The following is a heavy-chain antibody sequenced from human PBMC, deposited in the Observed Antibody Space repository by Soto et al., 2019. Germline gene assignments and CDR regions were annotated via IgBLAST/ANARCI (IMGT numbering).Heavy chain of an antibody. CDR3: ARGRIVGAAFDY. CDR1: GYTFTSSD. D-gene: IGHD1-26*01. J-gene: IGHJ4*02. CDR2: MNPNTGNT. Sequence: QVQLVQSGAEVKKSGASVKVSCKASGYTFTSSDINWVRQATGQGLESMGWMNPNTGNTGYTQRFQGRVTMTRNISIPTAYMELSSLRSDDTAVYYCARGRIVGAAFDYWGQGTLVTVSS. V-gene: IGHV1-8*01.